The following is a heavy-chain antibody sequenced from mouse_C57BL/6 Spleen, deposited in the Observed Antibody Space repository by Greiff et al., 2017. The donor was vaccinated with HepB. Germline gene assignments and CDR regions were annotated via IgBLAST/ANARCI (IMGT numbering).Heavy chain of an antibody. D-gene: IGHD2-1*01. CDR3: ARDGIFDY. CDR2: IDPSDSYT. V-gene: IGHV1-50*01. CDR1: GYTFTSYW. Sequence: VQLQQPGAELVKPGASVKLSCKASGYTFTSYWMQWVKQRPGQGLEWIGEIDPSDSYTNYNQKFKGKATLTVDTSSSTAYMQLSSLTSEDSAVYYCARDGIFDYWGQGTTLTVSS. J-gene: IGHJ2*01.